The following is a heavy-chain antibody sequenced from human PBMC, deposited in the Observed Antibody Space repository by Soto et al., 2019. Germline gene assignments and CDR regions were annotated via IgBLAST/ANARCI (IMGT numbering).Heavy chain of an antibody. D-gene: IGHD3-10*01. V-gene: IGHV4-39*01. J-gene: IGHJ6*02. CDR2: IYYSGST. CDR3: ARSAELWFGTYYYYYGMDV. CDR1: GGSISSSSYY. Sequence: LSLTCTVSGGSISSSSYYWGWIRQPPGKGLEWIGSIYYSGSTYYNPSLKSRVTISVDTSKNQFSLKLSSVTAADTAVYYCARSAELWFGTYYYYYGMDVWGQGTTVTVSS.